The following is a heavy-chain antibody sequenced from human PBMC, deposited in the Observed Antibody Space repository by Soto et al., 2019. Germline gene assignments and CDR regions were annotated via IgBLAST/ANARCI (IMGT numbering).Heavy chain of an antibody. V-gene: IGHV3-23*01. CDR3: AKDARRTSGWEYFDS. CDR2: ITHTGDSA. Sequence: TGGSLRLSCAASGFTFSNYNMAWVRQAPGKGLEWVAIITHTGDSALYEDSVKGRFTISRDNSENTLDLQMDSLRAGDSALYFCAKDARRTSGWEYFDSWGQGILVTVSS. J-gene: IGHJ4*02. D-gene: IGHD6-19*01. CDR1: GFTFSNYN.